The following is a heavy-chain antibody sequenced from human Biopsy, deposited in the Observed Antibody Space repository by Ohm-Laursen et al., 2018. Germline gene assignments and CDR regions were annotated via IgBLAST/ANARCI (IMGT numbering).Heavy chain of an antibody. Sequence: ASVKVSCKTPGGTFSNYGVNWVRQAPGQGLEWLGGNIPILGTGNYAQKFQDRVTVAADTSTSTATMELRSLRSDDTAVYYCATKLTGYFHHWGQGTLVIVFS. D-gene: IGHD3-9*01. CDR1: GGTFSNYG. CDR3: ATKLTGYFHH. CDR2: NIPILGTG. V-gene: IGHV1-69*06. J-gene: IGHJ1*01.